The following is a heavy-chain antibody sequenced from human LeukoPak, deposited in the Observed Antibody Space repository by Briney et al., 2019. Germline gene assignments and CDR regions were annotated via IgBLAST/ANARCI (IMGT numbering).Heavy chain of an antibody. Sequence: SPTLSLTFAISGDSVSSNSAAWNWIRQSPSRGLERLGRTYYRSKWYNDYAVSVKSRITINPDTSKNQFSLQLNSVPPEDTAVYYCARGGATNFDYWGQGTLVTVSS. J-gene: IGHJ4*02. CDR3: ARGGATNFDY. CDR1: GDSVSSNSAA. V-gene: IGHV6-1*01. CDR2: TYYRSKWYN. D-gene: IGHD1-26*01.